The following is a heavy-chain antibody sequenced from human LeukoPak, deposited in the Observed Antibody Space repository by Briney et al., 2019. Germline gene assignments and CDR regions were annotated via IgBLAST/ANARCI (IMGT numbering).Heavy chain of an antibody. CDR3: ARDEWLLTRQIDY. J-gene: IGHJ4*02. CDR1: GFTFSSYG. V-gene: IGHV3-33*01. Sequence: GGSLRLSCAASGFTFSSYGMHWVRQAPGKGLEWVAVIWYDGSNKYYADSVKGRFTISRDNSKNTLYLQMNGLRAEDTAVYYCARDEWLLTRQIDYWGQGTLVTVSS. CDR2: IWYDGSNK. D-gene: IGHD3-3*01.